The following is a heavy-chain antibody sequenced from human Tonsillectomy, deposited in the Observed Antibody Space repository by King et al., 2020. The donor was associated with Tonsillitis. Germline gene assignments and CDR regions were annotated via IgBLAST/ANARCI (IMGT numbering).Heavy chain of an antibody. Sequence: VQLVESGGGVVQPGGSLRLSCAASGFTFDDYAMHWVRPPPGRGLEWVSLISVDGGSTYYADSVKGRFTISRDNSKHSLYLQMNSLRTEDTALYYCANGRGLIGYYYMDVWGKGTTVTVSS. V-gene: IGHV3-43*02. CDR3: ANGRGLIGYYYMDV. D-gene: IGHD3-16*02. CDR2: ISVDGGST. J-gene: IGHJ6*03. CDR1: GFTFDDYA.